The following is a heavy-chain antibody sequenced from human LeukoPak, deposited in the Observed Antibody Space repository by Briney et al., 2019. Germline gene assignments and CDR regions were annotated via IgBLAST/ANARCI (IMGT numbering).Heavy chain of an antibody. J-gene: IGHJ3*02. CDR1: GFTFSSYA. CDR2: ISYDGSNK. Sequence: GRSLRLSCAASGFTFSSYAMHWVRQAPGKGLEWVAVISYDGSNKYYADSVKGRFTISRDNSKNTLYLQMNSLRAEDTAVYYCARDRWVHIDAFDIWGQGTMVTVSS. V-gene: IGHV3-30-3*01. D-gene: IGHD4-23*01. CDR3: ARDRWVHIDAFDI.